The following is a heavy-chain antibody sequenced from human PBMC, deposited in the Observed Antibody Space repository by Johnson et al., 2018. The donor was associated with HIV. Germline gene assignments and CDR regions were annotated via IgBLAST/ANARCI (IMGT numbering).Heavy chain of an antibody. Sequence: LVESGGGLVQPGRSLRLSCAASGFTFDDYAMHWVRQAPGKGLEWVSGISWNSGGIGYADSVKGRFTISRENANNALYLQMNSLRAGETGVYYCARETRDDAFDIWGQGTLVIVSS. D-gene: IGHD2-2*01. CDR3: ARETRDDAFDI. V-gene: IGHV3-9*01. J-gene: IGHJ3*02. CDR1: GFTFDDYA. CDR2: ISWNSGGI.